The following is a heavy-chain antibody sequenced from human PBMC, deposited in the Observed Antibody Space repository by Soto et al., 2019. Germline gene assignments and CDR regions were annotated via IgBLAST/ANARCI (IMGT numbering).Heavy chain of an antibody. J-gene: IGHJ5*02. Sequence: ASVKVSCKASGYSFTNNDVSWVRQATGQGLEWMGWMNPGSGDTGYAQKFQGRVTMTRDISIATAYMELSSLRSDNTAIYYCARMATFGSLNWFDPWGQGTQVTVSS. CDR3: ARMATFGSLNWFDP. CDR2: MNPGSGDT. V-gene: IGHV1-8*01. CDR1: GYSFTNND. D-gene: IGHD3-16*01.